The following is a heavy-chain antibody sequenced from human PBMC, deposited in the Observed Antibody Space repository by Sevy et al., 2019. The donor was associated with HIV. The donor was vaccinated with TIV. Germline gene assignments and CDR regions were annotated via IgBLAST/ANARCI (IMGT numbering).Heavy chain of an antibody. CDR1: GFTFSSYE. Sequence: GGSLRLSCAASGFTFSSYEMNWVRQAPGKGLEWVSYISSSGSTIYYADSVKGRFTISRDNAKNSLYLQMNSLRAEDTAVYYCARAKDTAMVYHYYGMDVWGPGTTVTVSS. V-gene: IGHV3-48*03. D-gene: IGHD5-18*01. CDR2: ISSSGSTI. CDR3: ARAKDTAMVYHYYGMDV. J-gene: IGHJ6*02.